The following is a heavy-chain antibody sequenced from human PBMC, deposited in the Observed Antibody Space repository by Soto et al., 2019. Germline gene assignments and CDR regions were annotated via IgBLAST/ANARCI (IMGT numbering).Heavy chain of an antibody. D-gene: IGHD3-9*01. CDR2: IDPSDGST. V-gene: IGHV1-46*03. Sequence: ASVKVSCKADGYTLTDYNIQWVRQAPGQGLEWMGIIDPSDGSTQCAQKFQGRVTLTRDMSTSTVYMELSSLRSEDTAVYYCARNPYDHEILTGKYYFYMDVWGKGTTVTVSS. J-gene: IGHJ6*03. CDR1: GYTLTDYN. CDR3: ARNPYDHEILTGKYYFYMDV.